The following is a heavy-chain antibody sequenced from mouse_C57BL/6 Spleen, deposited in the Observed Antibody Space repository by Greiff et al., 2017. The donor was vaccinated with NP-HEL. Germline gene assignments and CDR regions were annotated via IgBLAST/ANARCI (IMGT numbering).Heavy chain of an antibody. CDR2: ISDGGSYT. CDR1: GFTFSSYA. D-gene: IGHD2-3*01. Sequence: DVQLVESGGGLVKPGGSLKLSCAASGFTFSSYAMSWVRQTPEKRLEWVATISDGGSYTYYPDNVKGRFTISRDNAKNNLYLQMSHLKSEDTAMYYCARERVSIFDYWGQGTTLTVSS. J-gene: IGHJ2*01. CDR3: ARERVSIFDY. V-gene: IGHV5-4*01.